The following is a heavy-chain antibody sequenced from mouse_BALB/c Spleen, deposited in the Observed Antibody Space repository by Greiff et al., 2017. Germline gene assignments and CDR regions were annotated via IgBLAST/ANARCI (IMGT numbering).Heavy chain of an antibody. D-gene: IGHD1-1*01. V-gene: IGHV7-1*02. Sequence: EVMLVESGGGLVQPGGSLRLSCATSGFTFSDFYMEWVRQPPGKRLEWIAASRNKANDYTTEYSASVKGRFIVSRDTSQSILYLQMNALRAEDTAIYYCAREYYGSSYWYFDVWGAGTTVTVSS. CDR2: SRNKANDYTT. CDR1: GFTFSDFY. J-gene: IGHJ1*01. CDR3: AREYYGSSYWYFDV.